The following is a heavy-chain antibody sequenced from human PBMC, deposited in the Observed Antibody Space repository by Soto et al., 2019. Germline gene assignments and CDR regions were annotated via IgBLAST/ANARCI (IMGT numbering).Heavy chain of an antibody. CDR3: ARGERVRGSGYSPYYYYGMDV. D-gene: IGHD3-22*01. V-gene: IGHV1-46*01. J-gene: IGHJ6*02. Sequence: GASVKVSCKASGYTFTSYYMHWVRQAPGQGLEWMGIINPSGGSTSYAQKFQGRVTMTRDTSTSTVYMELSSLRSEDTAVYYCARGERVRGSGYSPYYYYGMDVWGQGTTVTVSS. CDR1: GYTFTSYY. CDR2: INPSGGST.